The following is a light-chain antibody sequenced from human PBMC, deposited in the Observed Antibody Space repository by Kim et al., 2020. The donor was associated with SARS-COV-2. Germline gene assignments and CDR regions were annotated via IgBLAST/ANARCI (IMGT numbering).Light chain of an antibody. CDR1: KLGDKY. V-gene: IGLV3-1*01. J-gene: IGLJ2*01. Sequence: SLSPGQTASITCAGDKLGDKYACWYQQKPGQSPVLVIYQGNKRPSGIPGRFSGSNSGNTATLTISGTQPMDEADYYCQAWGTSTVVFGGGTQLTVL. CDR3: QAWGTSTVV. CDR2: QGN.